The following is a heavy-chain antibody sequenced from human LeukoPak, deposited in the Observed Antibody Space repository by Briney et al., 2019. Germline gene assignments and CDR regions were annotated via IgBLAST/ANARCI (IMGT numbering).Heavy chain of an antibody. CDR2: INPNSGGT. CDR3: ARGIQQLVRFYYYYYYMDV. Sequence: GASVKVSCKASGYTFTGYYMHWVRQAPGQGLEWMGWINPNSGGTNYAQKFQGRVTMTRDTSISTAYMELSRLRSDDTAVYYCARGIQQLVRFYYYYYYMDVWGKGTTVTVSS. J-gene: IGHJ6*03. D-gene: IGHD6-13*01. V-gene: IGHV1-2*02. CDR1: GYTFTGYY.